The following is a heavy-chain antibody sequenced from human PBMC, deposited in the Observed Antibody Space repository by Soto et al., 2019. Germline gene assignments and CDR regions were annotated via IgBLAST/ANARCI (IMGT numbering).Heavy chain of an antibody. CDR1: GFTFSSYG. J-gene: IGHJ4*02. CDR2: ISYDGSNK. D-gene: IGHD2-15*01. Sequence: GGSLRLSCAASGFTFSSYGMGWVRQAPSKGLEWVAVISYDGSNKYYADSVKGRFTISRENSKNTLYMHMNSLRGEDTAVYYCASDLGYCSGGSCPRLGIIDYWGQGTLVTVSS. V-gene: IGHV3-30*03. CDR3: ASDLGYCSGGSCPRLGIIDY.